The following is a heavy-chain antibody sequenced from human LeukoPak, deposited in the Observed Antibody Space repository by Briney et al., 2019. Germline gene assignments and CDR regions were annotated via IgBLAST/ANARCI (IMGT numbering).Heavy chain of an antibody. CDR2: ISGSGGST. V-gene: IGHV3-23*01. CDR3: AKDLGDTAMVNQFDY. D-gene: IGHD5-18*01. J-gene: IGHJ4*02. CDR1: GFTFSGYA. Sequence: GGSLRLSCAASGFTFSGYAMSWVRQAPGKGLEWVSAISGSGGSTYYADSVKGRFTISRDSSKNTLYLQMNSLRAEDTAVYYCAKDLGDTAMVNQFDYWGQGTLVTVSS.